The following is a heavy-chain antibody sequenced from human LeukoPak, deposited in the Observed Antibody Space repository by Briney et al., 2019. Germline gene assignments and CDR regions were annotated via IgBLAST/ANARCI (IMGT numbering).Heavy chain of an antibody. CDR3: ARDLYCSSTSCYGPMGYYFDY. J-gene: IGHJ4*02. Sequence: KPGGSLRLSCAASGFTFSDYYMSWIRQAPGKGLELVSYISSSSSYTNYADSVKGRFTISRDNAKNSLYLQMNSLRAEDTAVYYCARDLYCSSTSCYGPMGYYFDYWGQGTLVTVSS. D-gene: IGHD2-2*01. CDR1: GFTFSDYY. CDR2: ISSSSSYT. V-gene: IGHV3-11*05.